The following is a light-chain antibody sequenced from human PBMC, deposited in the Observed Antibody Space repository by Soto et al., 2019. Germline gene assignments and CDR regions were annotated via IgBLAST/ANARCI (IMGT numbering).Light chain of an antibody. Sequence: DVQMTQSPSSLSASVGDRITITCRASQTISSYLSWYQHKPGKAPKLLIYAASSLQSGVPSRFSGSGSGTDFTLTISSLQPEDFATYYCLQSFRPSWTFGQGTKVEIK. V-gene: IGKV1-39*01. CDR3: LQSFRPSWT. CDR1: QTISSY. CDR2: AAS. J-gene: IGKJ1*01.